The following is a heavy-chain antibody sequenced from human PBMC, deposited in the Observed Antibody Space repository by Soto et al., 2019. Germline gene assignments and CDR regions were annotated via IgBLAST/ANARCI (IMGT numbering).Heavy chain of an antibody. CDR3: ARQSLGNIRLRGFDY. CDR2: IWYDGSNK. CDR1: GFIFREFG. J-gene: IGHJ4*02. V-gene: IGHV3-33*01. Sequence: QVQLVESGGGVVQPGRSLRLSCAASGFIFREFGMHWVRQAPGKGLEWVAVIWYDGSNKYYVDSVKGRFTISRDNSKNTLYRQMNSLRPEDTAVYYCARQSLGNIRLRGFDYWGQGTLVIVSS. D-gene: IGHD1-1*01.